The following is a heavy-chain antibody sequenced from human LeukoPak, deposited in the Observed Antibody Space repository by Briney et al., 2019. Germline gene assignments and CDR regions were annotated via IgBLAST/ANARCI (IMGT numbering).Heavy chain of an antibody. D-gene: IGHD2-21*02. CDR3: ARDPGDCGELEALFDY. Sequence: ASVKVSCKASGYTFTSFGISWVRQAPGQGLEWMGWISAYNGNTNYAQKLQGRVTMTTDTSTSTAYMELRSLRSDDTAVYYCARDPGDCGELEALFDYWGQGTLVTASS. J-gene: IGHJ4*02. V-gene: IGHV1-18*01. CDR1: GYTFTSFG. CDR2: ISAYNGNT.